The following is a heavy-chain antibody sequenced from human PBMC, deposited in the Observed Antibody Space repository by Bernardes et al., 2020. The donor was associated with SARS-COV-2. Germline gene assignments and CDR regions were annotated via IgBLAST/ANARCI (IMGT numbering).Heavy chain of an antibody. CDR2: INPNSGGT. D-gene: IGHD4-17*01. CDR3: ARETTVTQFNYYYYGMDV. Sequence: ASVKVSCKASGYTFTGYYMHWVRQAPGQGLEWMGWINPNSGGTNYAQKFQGWVTMTRDTSISTAYMELSRLRYDDTAEYYCARETTVTQFNYYYYGMDVWGQGTTVTVSS. CDR1: GYTFTGYY. J-gene: IGHJ6*02. V-gene: IGHV1-2*04.